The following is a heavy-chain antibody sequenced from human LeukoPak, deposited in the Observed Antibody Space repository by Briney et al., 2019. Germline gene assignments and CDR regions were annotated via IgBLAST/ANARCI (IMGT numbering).Heavy chain of an antibody. CDR3: ARLWRLRAFDI. V-gene: IGHV3-7*01. D-gene: IGHD3-16*01. J-gene: IGHJ3*02. CDR1: GFTFSNYW. CDR2: IKQDGSEK. Sequence: GGSLRLSCAASGFTFSNYWMTWVRQAPGKGLEWVANIKQDGSEKYYVDSVKGRFTISRDNAKNSLYLQMNSLRAEDTAVYYCARLWRLRAFDIWGQGTMVTVSS.